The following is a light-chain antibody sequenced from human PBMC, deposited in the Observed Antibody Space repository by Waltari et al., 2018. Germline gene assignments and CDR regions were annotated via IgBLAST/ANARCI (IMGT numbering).Light chain of an antibody. V-gene: IGLV2-11*01. CDR3: CSHRPRKYV. CDR1: SSDIGGYNY. Sequence: QSALTQPRSVSGSPGQSVTISCTGTSSDIGGYNYVSWYQQHPGKAPTLIIFDVTKRPSEVLDRFSGSKSGNTASLSISGLQSEDEADYYCCSHRPRKYVFGTGTKVTVL. CDR2: DVT. J-gene: IGLJ1*01.